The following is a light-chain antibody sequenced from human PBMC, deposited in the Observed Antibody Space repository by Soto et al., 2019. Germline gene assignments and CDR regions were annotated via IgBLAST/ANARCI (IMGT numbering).Light chain of an antibody. V-gene: IGKV1-9*01. CDR3: QQLNSYPLT. J-gene: IGKJ4*01. CDR2: TAS. Sequence: DIQLTQSPSFLSASVGDRVTITCRASQGIGSSLIWYQQKPGKAPNLLISTASTLQSGVPSRFSGSGSGTKFTLTISSLQPEDFANYYCQQLNSYPLTFGGGTKVEI. CDR1: QGIGSS.